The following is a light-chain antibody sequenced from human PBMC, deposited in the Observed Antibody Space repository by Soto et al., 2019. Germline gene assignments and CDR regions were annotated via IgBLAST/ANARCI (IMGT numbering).Light chain of an antibody. CDR2: SNN. J-gene: IGLJ3*02. CDR3: AAWDDSLNGWV. V-gene: IGLV1-44*01. Sequence: QSVLTQSPSASGTPGQRVTISCSGSSSNIGSNTVNWYQQLPGTAPKLLIYSNNQRPSGVPDRFSGSKSGTSASLAISGLQSEDEADYYCAAWDDSLNGWVFGGGTKLTVL. CDR1: SSNIGSNT.